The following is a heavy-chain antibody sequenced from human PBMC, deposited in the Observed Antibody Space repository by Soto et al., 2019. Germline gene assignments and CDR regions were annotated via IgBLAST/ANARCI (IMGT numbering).Heavy chain of an antibody. V-gene: IGHV3-33*01. D-gene: IGHD5-12*01. CDR1: GFTFSSYG. Sequence: QVQLVESGGGVVQPGRSLRLSCAASGFTFSSYGMHWVRQAPGKGLEWVAVIWYDGSNKYYADSVKGRFTISRDNSKNTLYLQMNSRRAEDTAVYYCARGEGYSGYSFDYWGQGTLVTVSS. CDR2: IWYDGSNK. CDR3: ARGEGYSGYSFDY. J-gene: IGHJ4*02.